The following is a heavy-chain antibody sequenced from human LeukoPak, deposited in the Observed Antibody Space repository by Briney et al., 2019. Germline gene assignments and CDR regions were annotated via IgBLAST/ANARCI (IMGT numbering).Heavy chain of an antibody. J-gene: IGHJ6*03. CDR3: ARVGDSPYYYMDV. Sequence: SVKVSCKASGGTFSSYAISWVRQAPGQGLEWMGGIIPIFGTANYAQKFQGRVTITTDESTSTAYMELGSLRSEDTAVYYCARVGDSPYYYMDVWGKGTTVTVSS. D-gene: IGHD2-21*01. V-gene: IGHV1-69*05. CDR1: GGTFSSYA. CDR2: IIPIFGTA.